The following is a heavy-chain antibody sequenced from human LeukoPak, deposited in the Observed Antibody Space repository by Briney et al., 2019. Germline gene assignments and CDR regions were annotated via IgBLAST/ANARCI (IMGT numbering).Heavy chain of an antibody. D-gene: IGHD3-22*01. Sequence: SETLSLTCTVSGGSISSYYWSWIRQPPGKGLEWIGHIYYSGSTNYNPSLKSRVTISVDTSKNQFSLKLSSVTAADTAVYYCATTRIDNYMDVWGKGTTVTVSS. CDR1: GGSISSYY. J-gene: IGHJ6*03. V-gene: IGHV4-59*01. CDR3: ATTRIDNYMDV. CDR2: IYYSGST.